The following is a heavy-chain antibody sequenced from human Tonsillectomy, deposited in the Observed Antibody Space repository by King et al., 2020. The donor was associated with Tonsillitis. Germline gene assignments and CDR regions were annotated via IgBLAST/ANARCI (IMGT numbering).Heavy chain of an antibody. J-gene: IGHJ5*02. CDR1: GRSISSGAYY. CDR2: IYYSGST. CDR3: ARDIYLNWFDP. Sequence: VQLQESGPGLVKPSQTLSLTCTVSGRSISSGAYYWSWIRQHPGKGLEWIWYIYYSGSTYYNPSLKSRVTISIDTSKSQFSLKLSSVTAADTAVYYCARDIYLNWFDPWGQGTLVTVSS. D-gene: IGHD5/OR15-5a*01. V-gene: IGHV4-31*03.